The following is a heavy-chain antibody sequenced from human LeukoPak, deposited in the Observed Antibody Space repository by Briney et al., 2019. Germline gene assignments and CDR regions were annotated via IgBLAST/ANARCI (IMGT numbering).Heavy chain of an antibody. V-gene: IGHV1-69*04. Sequence: ASVKVSCKASGGTFSSYGISWVRQAPGQGLEWMGRIIPILGTANYAQKFQGRVTITADRFTSTAYMEVSSLRSEDTAVYYCARTNYYDSSGYQGAGTYYYGMDVWGQGTTVTVSS. CDR3: ARTNYYDSSGYQGAGTYYYGMDV. J-gene: IGHJ6*02. CDR2: IIPILGTA. CDR1: GGTFSSYG. D-gene: IGHD3-22*01.